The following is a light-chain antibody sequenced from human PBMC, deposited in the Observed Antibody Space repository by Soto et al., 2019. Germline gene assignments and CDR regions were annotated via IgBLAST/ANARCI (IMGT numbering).Light chain of an antibody. CDR2: DAS. Sequence: DIQLTQSPATLSAAVGDSVTITCGASQKIRNLLAWYQQKPGRAPKPLIFDASTLRTGVPSRFSGSGSGSEFNFTITGLQPDDFATYFCQQYTYATFGHGTKVDIK. CDR3: QQYTYAT. V-gene: IGKV1-5*01. J-gene: IGKJ1*01. CDR1: QKIRNL.